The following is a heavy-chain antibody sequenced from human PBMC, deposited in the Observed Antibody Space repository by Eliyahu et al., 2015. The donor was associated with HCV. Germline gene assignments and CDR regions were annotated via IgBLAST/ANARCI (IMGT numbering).Heavy chain of an antibody. V-gene: IGHV4-59*01. CDR3: ASGGGGIAVTGTGGWFDP. CDR2: IHYSGST. D-gene: IGHD6-19*01. J-gene: IGHJ5*02. CDR1: GGSXXPYY. Sequence: QVQLQESGPGLVKPSETLSLTCPXXGGSXXPYYWSWIRQPPGKGLEWIGYIHYSGSTNYNPSLKSRVTISIDTSKNQFSLKLTSVTAADTAMYYCASGGGGIAVTGTGGWFDPWGQGTLVTVSS.